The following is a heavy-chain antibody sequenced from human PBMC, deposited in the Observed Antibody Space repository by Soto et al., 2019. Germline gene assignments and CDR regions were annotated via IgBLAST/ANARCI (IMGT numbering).Heavy chain of an antibody. CDR2: IDSGGSRL. V-gene: IGHV3-48*03. J-gene: IGHJ3*02. CDR3: VKEKSVMHSGYDASDI. D-gene: IGHD5-12*01. CDR1: GFAFKSSE. Sequence: GGSLRLSCAASGFAFKSSEVDGVRQAPGKGLEWVANIDSGGSRLLYTDSVKGRFTISRDNVRNLLYLEMNSLRAEDTALYYGVKEKSVMHSGYDASDIWGQGTMVTVSS.